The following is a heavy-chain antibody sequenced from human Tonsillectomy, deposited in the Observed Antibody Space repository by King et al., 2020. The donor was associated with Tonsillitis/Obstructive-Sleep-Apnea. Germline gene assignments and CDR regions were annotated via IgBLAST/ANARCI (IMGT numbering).Heavy chain of an antibody. V-gene: IGHV4-34*01. CDR1: GVSFSGYY. J-gene: IGHJ4*02. CDR2: INHSGST. Sequence: VQLQQWGAGLLKPSETLSLTCAVYGVSFSGYYWSWIRQPPGKGLEWIGEINHSGSTNYNPSLKSRVTISVDTSKNQFALKLSSVTAADTAVYYCARGPTRYCSSTSCYPPNYYFDYWGQGTLVTVSS. CDR3: ARGPTRYCSSTSCYPPNYYFDY. D-gene: IGHD2-2*01.